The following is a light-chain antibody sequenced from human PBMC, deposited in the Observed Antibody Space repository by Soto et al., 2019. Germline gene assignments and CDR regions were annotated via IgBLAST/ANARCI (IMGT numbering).Light chain of an antibody. CDR2: DAS. J-gene: IGKJ4*01. CDR3: QHYRSLPLT. Sequence: DIQMTQSPSSLSASVGDRVTITCQASQDISNFLHWYQQKPGKAPKLLIYDASNLETGVPSRFSGSGSGTDFTFTISSLQPEDIATYYCQHYRSLPLTFGGGTKVEIK. CDR1: QDISNF. V-gene: IGKV1-33*01.